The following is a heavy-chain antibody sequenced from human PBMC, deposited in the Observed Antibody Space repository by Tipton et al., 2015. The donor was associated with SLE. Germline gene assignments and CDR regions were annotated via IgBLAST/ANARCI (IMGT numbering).Heavy chain of an antibody. Sequence: SLRLSCAVSGFTFSSYVMHWVRQAPGKGLEWVAVISYDGSNKYYADSVKGRFTISRDNAKNTLYLQMNSLRAEDTAVYYCAKGRYLAAGDHYWGQGTQVTVSS. CDR1: GFTFSSYV. CDR3: AKGRYLAAGDHY. V-gene: IGHV3-30-3*01. D-gene: IGHD6-13*01. J-gene: IGHJ4*02. CDR2: ISYDGSNK.